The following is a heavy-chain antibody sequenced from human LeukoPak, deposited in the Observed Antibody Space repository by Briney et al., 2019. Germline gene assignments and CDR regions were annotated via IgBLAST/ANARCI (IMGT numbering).Heavy chain of an antibody. J-gene: IGHJ4*02. CDR3: ARDARYCDGDCYSDY. D-gene: IGHD2-21*02. CDR1: GFTFSSYS. Sequence: GGSLRLSCAASGFTFSSYSMNWVRQAPGKGLEWVSYISSSSSTIYYADSVKGRFTISRDNAKNSLYLQMNSLRDEDTAVYYCARDARYCDGDCYSDYWGQGTLVTVSS. CDR2: ISSSSSTI. V-gene: IGHV3-48*02.